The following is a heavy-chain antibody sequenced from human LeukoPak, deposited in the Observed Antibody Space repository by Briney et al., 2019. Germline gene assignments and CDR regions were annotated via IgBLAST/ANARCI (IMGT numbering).Heavy chain of an antibody. J-gene: IGHJ4*02. CDR2: INPNSGGT. V-gene: IGHV1-2*02. Sequence: ASVRVSFKASGYTFTGYYMHWVRQAPGQGLEWMGWINPNSGGTSYAQKFQGRVTMTRDTSVTTAYMELSRLRSDDTAAYYCARYSGYDEPFEYWGQGTLVTVSS. CDR3: ARYSGYDEPFEY. D-gene: IGHD5-12*01. CDR1: GYTFTGYY.